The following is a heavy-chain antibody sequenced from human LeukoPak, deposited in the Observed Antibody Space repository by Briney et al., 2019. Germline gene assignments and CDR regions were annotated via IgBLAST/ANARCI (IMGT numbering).Heavy chain of an antibody. V-gene: IGHV4-39*07. CDR3: ARVFENCSGGSCYGVRPDY. Sequence: PSETLSLTCTVSGGSISSSSYYWGWIRQPPGKGLEWIGSIYYSGSTYYNPSLNSRVTISADTSKNQFSLKLSSVTAADTAVYYCARVFENCSGGSCYGVRPDYWGQGTLVTVSS. CDR1: GGSISSSSYY. CDR2: IYYSGST. J-gene: IGHJ4*02. D-gene: IGHD2-15*01.